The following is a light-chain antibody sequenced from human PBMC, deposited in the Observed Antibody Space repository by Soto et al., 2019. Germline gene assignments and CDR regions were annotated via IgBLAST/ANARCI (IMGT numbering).Light chain of an antibody. CDR3: SSYTSSSTLAYV. V-gene: IGLV2-14*01. Sequence: QSVLTQPASVSGSPGQSITISCPGTSSDVGGYNYVSWYQQHPGKAPKLMIYEVSNRPSGVSNRFSGSKSGNTASLTISGLQAEDEADYYCSSYTSSSTLAYVFGTGTKLTVL. J-gene: IGLJ1*01. CDR2: EVS. CDR1: SSDVGGYNY.